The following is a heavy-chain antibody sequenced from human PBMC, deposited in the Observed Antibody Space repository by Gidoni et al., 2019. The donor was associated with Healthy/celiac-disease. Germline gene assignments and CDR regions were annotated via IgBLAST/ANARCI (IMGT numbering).Heavy chain of an antibody. V-gene: IGHV3-21*05. CDR2: ISSSSSYI. CDR3: ARDEERCRGWLLYHPDFDY. J-gene: IGHJ4*02. D-gene: IGHD3-3*01. Sequence: EVQLVESGGGVVKPGGSLRLSCAASGFTFSSYSMHWVRQAPGKGLEWVAFISSSSSYIYYADSVKGRFTISRDNAKNSLYLQMNSLRAEDTAVYYCARDEERCRGWLLYHPDFDYWGQGTLVTVSS. CDR1: GFTFSSYS.